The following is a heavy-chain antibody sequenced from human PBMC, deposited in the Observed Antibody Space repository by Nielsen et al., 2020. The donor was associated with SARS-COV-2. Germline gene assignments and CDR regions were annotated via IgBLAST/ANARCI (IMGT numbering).Heavy chain of an antibody. CDR2: ISSSSYI. CDR3: ARGHFNVIEN. Sequence: GGSLRLSCSASGFTFSTYAMNWVRQAPGKGLEWVSLISSSSYIQYADAVKGRFTISRDNAKQSLDLQMNSLGVEDTAVYYCARGHFNVIENWGQGTLVAVSS. V-gene: IGHV3-21*01. J-gene: IGHJ4*02. D-gene: IGHD2-21*01. CDR1: GFTFSTYA.